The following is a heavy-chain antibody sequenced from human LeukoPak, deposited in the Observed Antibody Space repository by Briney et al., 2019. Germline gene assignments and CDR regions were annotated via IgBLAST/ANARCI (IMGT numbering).Heavy chain of an antibody. J-gene: IGHJ4*02. CDR3: ARDLGTSNYYFDY. D-gene: IGHD4-11*01. V-gene: IGHV3-33*07. CDR2: IWYDGSKK. CDR1: AFTVSRYG. Sequence: PGRSLRPSCSAAAFTVSRYGTGSVRRAAGRGLEWVAVIWYDGSKKYYGDAVKGRVTISRDDSKNTVYLQMNSMRGEDTAVYYCARDLGTSNYYFDYWGQGTPVTVSS.